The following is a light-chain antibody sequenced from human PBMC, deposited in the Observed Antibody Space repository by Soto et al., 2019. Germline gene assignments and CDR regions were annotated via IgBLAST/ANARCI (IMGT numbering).Light chain of an antibody. CDR1: SSDVGSYNL. J-gene: IGLJ2*01. CDR2: EGS. Sequence: QSVLTQPASVSGSPGQSITISCTGTSSDVGSYNLVSWYQQHPGKAPKLMIYEGSKRPSGVSNRFSGSKSGNTASLTISWLQAEDEADYYFCSYAGSSTLVFGGGTKLTVL. V-gene: IGLV2-23*01. CDR3: CSYAGSSTLV.